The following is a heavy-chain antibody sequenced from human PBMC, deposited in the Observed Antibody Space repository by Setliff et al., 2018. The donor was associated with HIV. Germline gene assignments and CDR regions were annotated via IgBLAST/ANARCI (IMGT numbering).Heavy chain of an antibody. Sequence: SETLSLTCTVSGDSINSGSKYWTWIRQPAGKGLEWIGRIYSSGSTDYNPSLKSRATVSLDTSKNQFSLKLNSVTAADTAVYYCARLYYGVRGWFDPWGQGTQVTVSS. V-gene: IGHV4-61*02. CDR3: ARLYYGVRGWFDP. CDR1: GDSINSGSKY. D-gene: IGHD3-22*01. J-gene: IGHJ5*02. CDR2: IYSSGST.